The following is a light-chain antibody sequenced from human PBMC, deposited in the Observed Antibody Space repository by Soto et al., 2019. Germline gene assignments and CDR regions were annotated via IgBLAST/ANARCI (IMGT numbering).Light chain of an antibody. CDR3: HQYNNWPYT. V-gene: IGKV3-15*01. CDR2: GAS. J-gene: IGKJ2*01. CDR1: QSVSSD. Sequence: EIVMTQSPATLSVSPGERATLSCRASQSVSSDLAWYHQKPGQPPRLLIYGASTRATGIPARFSGSGSGTEFTLTISSLQSEDFAVYYCHQYNNWPYTFGQGTKLEIK.